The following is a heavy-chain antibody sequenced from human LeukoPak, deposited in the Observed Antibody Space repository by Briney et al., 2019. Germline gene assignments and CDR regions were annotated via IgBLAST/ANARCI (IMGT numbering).Heavy chain of an antibody. CDR3: AKDLQYYYGSGSYSGYYYGMDV. J-gene: IGHJ6*02. CDR1: GFTFSSYG. D-gene: IGHD3-10*01. CDR2: IRYDGSNK. V-gene: IGHV3-30*02. Sequence: GGSLRLSCAASGFTFSSYGMHWVRQAPGKGLEWVAFIRYDGSNKYYADSVKGRFTISRDNSKNTLYLQMNSLRAEDTAVYYCAKDLQYYYGSGSYSGYYYGMDVWGQGTTVTVSS.